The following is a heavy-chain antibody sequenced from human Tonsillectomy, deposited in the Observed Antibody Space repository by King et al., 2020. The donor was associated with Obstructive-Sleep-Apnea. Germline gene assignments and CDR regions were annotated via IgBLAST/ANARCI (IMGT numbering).Heavy chain of an antibody. CDR2: IYPGDSDT. V-gene: IGHV5-51*01. CDR3: AKSSLYEAFPQTWFDP. J-gene: IGHJ5*02. D-gene: IGHD2-8*01. CDR1: GYSFTNYW. Sequence: VQLVESGAEVKKPGESLKISCKGSGYSFTNYWIGWVRQMPGKGLEWMGIIYPGDSDTRYSPSFQGQVTISADKSISTAYLQWSSLKASDTAIYYCAKSSLYEAFPQTWFDPWGQGTLVTVSS.